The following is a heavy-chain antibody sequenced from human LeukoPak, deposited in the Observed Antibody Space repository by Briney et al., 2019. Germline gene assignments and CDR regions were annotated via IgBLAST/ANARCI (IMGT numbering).Heavy chain of an antibody. J-gene: IGHJ5*02. CDR1: VFTFSSYE. CDR3: ARGFGDL. D-gene: IGHD3-3*01. CDR2: ISSSGNTI. V-gene: IGHV3-48*03. Sequence: GVLRLSCAASVFTFSSYEMNWVRQPPGKGLEWVSYISSSGNTIYYADSVKGRFTISRDNAKNSLYLQMNSLRAEDTAVYYCARGFGDLWGQGTLVTVSS.